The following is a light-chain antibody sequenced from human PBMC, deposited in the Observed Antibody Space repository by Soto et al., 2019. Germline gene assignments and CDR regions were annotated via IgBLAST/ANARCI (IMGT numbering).Light chain of an antibody. CDR3: QQYNDWPPGYT. CDR2: GAS. V-gene: IGKV3-15*01. J-gene: IGKJ2*01. CDR1: QSINTN. Sequence: EIVMTQSPATLSVSPGDRAALSCRASQSINTNLAWYQQKPGQAPRVLIYGASTRATGVPARFSGSGSGTEFTLTISSMQSEAFAVYYCQQYNDWPPGYTFGQGTKLEIK.